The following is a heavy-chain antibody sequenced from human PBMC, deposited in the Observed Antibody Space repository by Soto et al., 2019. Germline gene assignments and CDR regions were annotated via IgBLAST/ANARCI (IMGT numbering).Heavy chain of an antibody. CDR1: GGTFSSYA. D-gene: IGHD2-2*01. CDR2: IIPIFGTA. CDR3: ASHGLGYCSSTSCLRGYYYGMDV. V-gene: IGHV1-69*01. Sequence: QVQLVQSGAEVKKPGSSVKVSCKASGGTFSSYAISWVRQAPGQGLEWMGGIIPIFGTANYAQKFQGRVTITADESTSTAYMELSSLRSEDTAVYYCASHGLGYCSSTSCLRGYYYGMDVWGQGTTVIVSS. J-gene: IGHJ6*02.